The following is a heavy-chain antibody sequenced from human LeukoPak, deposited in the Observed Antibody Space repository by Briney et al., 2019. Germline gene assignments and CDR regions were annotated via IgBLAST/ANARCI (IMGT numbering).Heavy chain of an antibody. Sequence: PGGSRELSCAASGFPFISYWMSWAGQAPGRGREGVANIKQDGSEKYYVDSVKGRFTISRDNVKNSLYLQMNSLRAEDAAIYYCAKHYDSALRYYFDYWGQGTLVTVSS. V-gene: IGHV3-7*03. CDR2: IKQDGSEK. D-gene: IGHD3-16*01. CDR1: GFPFISYW. J-gene: IGHJ4*02. CDR3: AKHYDSALRYYFDY.